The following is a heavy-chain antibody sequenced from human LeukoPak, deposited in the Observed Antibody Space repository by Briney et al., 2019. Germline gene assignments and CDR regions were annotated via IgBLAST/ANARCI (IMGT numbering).Heavy chain of an antibody. CDR3: ARDTTGTTLGWFDP. CDR2: ISYDGSNK. J-gene: IGHJ5*02. V-gene: IGHV3-30*01. D-gene: IGHD1-7*01. Sequence: PGGSLRLSCAASGFTFSSYAMHWVRQAPGKGLEWVAVISYDGSNKYYADSVKGRFTISRDNSKNTLCLQMNSLRAEDTAVYYCARDTTGTTLGWFDPWGQGTLVTVSS. CDR1: GFTFSSYA.